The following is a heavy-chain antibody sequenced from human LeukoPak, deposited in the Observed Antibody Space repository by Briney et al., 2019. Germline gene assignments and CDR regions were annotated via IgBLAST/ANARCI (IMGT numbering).Heavy chain of an antibody. Sequence: ASVKVSCKASGYTFTSYYMHWVRQAPGQGLEWMGIINPSGGSTSYAQKFQGRVTMTRDTSTSTVYMELSSLRSEDTAVYYCAGVLGYWSGGWWYGVPSHGMDVWGQGTTVTVSS. CDR2: INPSGGST. V-gene: IGHV1-46*01. J-gene: IGHJ6*02. CDR1: GYTFTSYY. CDR3: AGVLGYWSGGWWYGVPSHGMDV. D-gene: IGHD2-15*01.